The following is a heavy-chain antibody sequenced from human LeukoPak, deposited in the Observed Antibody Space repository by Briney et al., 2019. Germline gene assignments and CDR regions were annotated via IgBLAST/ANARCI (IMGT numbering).Heavy chain of an antibody. CDR3: ARWNRYPYYFDY. V-gene: IGHV3-48*03. CDR2: ISSSGSTI. CDR1: GFTFSSYE. D-gene: IGHD1-1*01. Sequence: PGGSLRLSCAASGFTFSSYEMNWVRQAPGKGLEWVSYISSSGSTIYYADSVKGRFTISRDNAKNSLYLQMNSLRAEDAAVYYCARWNRYPYYFDYWGQGTLVTVSS. J-gene: IGHJ4*02.